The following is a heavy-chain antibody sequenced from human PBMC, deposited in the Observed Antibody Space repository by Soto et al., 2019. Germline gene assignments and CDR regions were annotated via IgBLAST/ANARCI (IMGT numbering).Heavy chain of an antibody. CDR3: ARGPGGANYGRGMDV. Sequence: ASVKVSCKASGYTFTSYYMHWVRQAPGQGLEWMGIINPSGGSTSYAQKFQGRVTMTRDTSTSTVYMELSSLRSEDTAVYYCARGPGGANYGRGMDVWGQGTTVTVSS. CDR1: GYTFTSYY. J-gene: IGHJ6*02. CDR2: INPSGGST. D-gene: IGHD4-17*01. V-gene: IGHV1-46*01.